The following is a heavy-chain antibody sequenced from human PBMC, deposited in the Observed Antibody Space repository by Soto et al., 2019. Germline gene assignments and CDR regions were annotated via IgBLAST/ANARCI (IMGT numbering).Heavy chain of an antibody. D-gene: IGHD1-26*01. CDR2: IYYSGTT. V-gene: IGHV4-28*01. J-gene: IGHJ4*02. CDR3: ARREIQGPIDY. CDR1: GYSISSSNW. Sequence: QVQLQESGPGLVKPSDTLSLTCAVSGYSISSSNWWGWIRQHPGKGLEWIGYIYYSGTTYYNPSLKSRVTLSVDTSKNQFSLKLTSVTAVDTAVYYCARREIQGPIDYWGQGTLVTVAS.